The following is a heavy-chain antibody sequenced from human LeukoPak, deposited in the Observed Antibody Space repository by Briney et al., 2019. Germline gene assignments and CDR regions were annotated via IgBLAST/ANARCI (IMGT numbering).Heavy chain of an antibody. Sequence: ASVKVSCKASGYTFTDYYIHWVRQAPGQGLEWMGRINPKSGGTHDAQKFQGRVTMTRDTSISTVYMELSRLRSDDTAVYYCARGYYYDRSDYYSDASDIWGQGTMVTVSS. CDR1: GYTFTDYY. CDR3: ARGYYYDRSDYYSDASDI. J-gene: IGHJ3*02. D-gene: IGHD3-22*01. V-gene: IGHV1-2*06. CDR2: INPKSGGT.